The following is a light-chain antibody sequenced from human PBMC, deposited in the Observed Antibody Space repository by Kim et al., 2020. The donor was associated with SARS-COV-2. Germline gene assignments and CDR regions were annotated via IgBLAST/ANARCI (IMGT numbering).Light chain of an antibody. J-gene: IGKJ2*01. CDR1: QNMTSY. CDR3: QQYHNWPPYT. CDR2: AAS. V-gene: IGKV3-15*01. Sequence: VPPRDSVTPSCRASQNMTSYLPWSQQTPGQAPRPLIHAASTRATSIPPRFSGSGSGTEFTLTISSLQSEDFAVYYCQQYHNWPPYTFGQGTKLEI.